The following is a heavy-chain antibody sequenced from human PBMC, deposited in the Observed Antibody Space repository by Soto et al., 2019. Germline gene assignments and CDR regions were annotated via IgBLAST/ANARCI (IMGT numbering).Heavy chain of an antibody. J-gene: IGHJ6*02. V-gene: IGHV3-48*03. CDR1: GFTFSSYE. D-gene: IGHD3-3*01. CDR2: ISSSGSTI. Sequence: SGGSLRLSCAASGFTFSSYEMNWVRQAPGKGLEWVSYISSSGSTIYYADSVKGRFTISRDNAKNSLYLQMNSLRAEDTAVYYCARLYYDFWSGYYLYGMDVWGQGTTVTV. CDR3: ARLYYDFWSGYYLYGMDV.